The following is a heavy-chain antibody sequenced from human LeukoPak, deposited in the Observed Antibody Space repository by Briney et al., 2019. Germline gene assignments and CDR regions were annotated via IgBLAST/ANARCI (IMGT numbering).Heavy chain of an antibody. J-gene: IGHJ6*03. CDR3: ARDAVEYSSSSDYYYYMDV. CDR2: IRYDGSNK. Sequence: PGGSLRLSCAASGFTFSSYGMHWVRQAPGKGLEWVAFIRYDGSNKYYADSVKGRFTISRDNSKNTLYLQMNSLRAEDTAVYYCARDAVEYSSSSDYYYYMDVWGKGTTVTVSS. CDR1: GFTFSSYG. V-gene: IGHV3-30*02. D-gene: IGHD6-6*01.